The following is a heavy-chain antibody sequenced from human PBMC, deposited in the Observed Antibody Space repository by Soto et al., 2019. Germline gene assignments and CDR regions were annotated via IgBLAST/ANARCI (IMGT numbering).Heavy chain of an antibody. V-gene: IGHV3-23*01. CDR1: GFSFSDFG. Sequence: GGSLRLSCAASGFSFSDFGITWVRQAPGKGLAWVSTIHREGTNTHYADSVKGRFTISRDNSKDTLYLEMNSLRAEDTAIYFCAKDPSTGSADFWGQGTLVTVSS. CDR3: AKDPSTGSADF. J-gene: IGHJ4*02. CDR2: IHREGTNT. D-gene: IGHD3-9*01.